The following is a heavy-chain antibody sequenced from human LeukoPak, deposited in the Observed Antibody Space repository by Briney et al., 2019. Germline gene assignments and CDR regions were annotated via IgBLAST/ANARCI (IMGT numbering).Heavy chain of an antibody. Sequence: GGSLRLSCAASGFTFSSYAMSWVRQAPGKGLEWVSSMSGSGGSTYYANSVKGRFTISRDDSKNTLYLQMNSLRAEDTAVYYCARVRYGELDVWGQGTTVTVSS. CDR3: ARVRYGELDV. J-gene: IGHJ6*02. V-gene: IGHV3-23*01. CDR1: GFTFSSYA. CDR2: MSGSGGST. D-gene: IGHD4-17*01.